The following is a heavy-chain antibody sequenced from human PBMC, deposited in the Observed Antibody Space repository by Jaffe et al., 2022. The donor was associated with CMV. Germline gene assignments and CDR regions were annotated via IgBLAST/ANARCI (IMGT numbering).Heavy chain of an antibody. Sequence: QVQLQESGPGLVKPSETLSLTCTVSGGSISSYYWSWIRQPAGKGLEWIGRIYTSGSTNYNPSLKSRVTMSVDTSKNQFSLKLSSVTAADTAVYYCARGGATRGRNGEGLNWFDPWGQGTLVTVSS. CDR2: IYTSGST. V-gene: IGHV4-4*07. CDR3: ARGGATRGRNGEGLNWFDP. J-gene: IGHJ5*02. CDR1: GGSISSYY. D-gene: IGHD4-17*01.